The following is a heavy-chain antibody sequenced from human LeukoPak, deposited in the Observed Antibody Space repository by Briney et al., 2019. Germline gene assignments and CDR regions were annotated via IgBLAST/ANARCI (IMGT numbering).Heavy chain of an antibody. CDR3: AREGLPDAFDI. CDR2: ISYDGSNK. V-gene: IGHV3-30-3*01. Sequence: SCKASGYSFTGKYMHWVRQAPGKGLDWVAVISYDGSNKYYADSVKGRFTISRDNSKNTLYLQMNSLRAEDTAVYYCAREGLPDAFDIWGQGTMVTVSS. D-gene: IGHD5-12*01. J-gene: IGHJ3*02. CDR1: GYSFTGKY.